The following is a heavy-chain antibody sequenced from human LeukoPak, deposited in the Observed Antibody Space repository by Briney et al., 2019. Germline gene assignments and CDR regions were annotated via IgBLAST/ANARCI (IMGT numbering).Heavy chain of an antibody. D-gene: IGHD3-22*01. V-gene: IGHV4-59*01. CDR1: GGSISSYY. CDR3: ATYYDSSGYYAFDI. J-gene: IGHJ3*02. CDR2: IYYSGST. Sequence: SETLSLTCTVSGGSISSYYWSCIRQPPGKGLEWIGYIYYSGSTNYNPSLKSRVTISVDTSKNQFSLKLSSVTAADTAVYYCATYYDSSGYYAFDIWGQGTMVTVSS.